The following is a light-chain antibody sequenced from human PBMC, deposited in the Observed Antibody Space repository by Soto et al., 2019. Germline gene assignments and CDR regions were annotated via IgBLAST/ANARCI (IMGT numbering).Light chain of an antibody. CDR2: EGD. CDR1: SSDVGNYNL. V-gene: IGLV2-23*01. Sequence: QSALTQPASVSGSPGQSITVFCTGSSSDVGNYNLVSWYRHHPGEAPQLILYEGDKRPSGVSNRFSASKSGNTASLTISGLQAEDEADYYCCSYAGRNTYVFGTGTKVTV. CDR3: CSYAGRNTYV. J-gene: IGLJ1*01.